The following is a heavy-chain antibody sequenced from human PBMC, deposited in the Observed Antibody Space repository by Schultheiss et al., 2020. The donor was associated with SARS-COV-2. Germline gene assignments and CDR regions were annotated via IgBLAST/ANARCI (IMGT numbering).Heavy chain of an antibody. Sequence: SETLSLTCTVSGGSISSYYWSWIRQPPGKGLEWIGYIYYSGSTYYNPSLKSRVTISVDTSKNQFSLKLSSVTAADTAVYYCARAAVDTAMVWRYYFDYWGQGTLVTVSS. CDR2: IYYSGST. CDR1: GGSISSYY. V-gene: IGHV4-59*01. CDR3: ARAAVDTAMVWRYYFDY. D-gene: IGHD5-18*01. J-gene: IGHJ4*02.